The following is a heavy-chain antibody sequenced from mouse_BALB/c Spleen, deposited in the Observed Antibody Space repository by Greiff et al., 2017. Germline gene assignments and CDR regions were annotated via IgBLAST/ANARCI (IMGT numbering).Heavy chain of an antibody. D-gene: IGHD2-10*02. CDR1: GFSLTGYG. CDR2: IWGDGST. V-gene: IGHV2-6-7*01. J-gene: IGHJ4*01. CDR3: SRDRYGNYPYAMDY. Sequence: QVQLKESGPGLVAPSQSLSITCTVSGFSLTGYGVNWVRQPPGKGLEWLGMIWGDGSTDYNSALKSRLSISKDNYKKKFFLKMNSLQTDDTASYYCSRDRYGNYPYAMDYWGQGTSVTVSS.